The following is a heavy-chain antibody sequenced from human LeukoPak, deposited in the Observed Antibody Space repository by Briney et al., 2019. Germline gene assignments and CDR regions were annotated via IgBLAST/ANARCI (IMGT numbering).Heavy chain of an antibody. CDR2: ISSSSATI. CDR3: ARGLAAAGNFDY. Sequence: PGRSLRLSCTGSGFTFGAMSWVRQAPGKGLEWISYISSSSATIYYADSVKGRFTISRDNAKNSLYLQMNSLRDDDTAVYYCARGLAAAGNFDYWGQGTLVTVSP. V-gene: IGHV3-48*02. CDR1: GFTFGAM. J-gene: IGHJ4*02. D-gene: IGHD6-13*01.